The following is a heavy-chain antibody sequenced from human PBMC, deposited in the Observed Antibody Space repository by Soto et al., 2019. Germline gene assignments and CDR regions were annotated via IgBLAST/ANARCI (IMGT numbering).Heavy chain of an antibody. CDR2: IIPIFGTA. CDR1: GGTFSSYA. D-gene: IGHD2-2*02. CDR3: ASSGYCSSTSCYTPTDYYYYGMDV. V-gene: IGHV1-69*13. Sequence: SVKVSCKASGGTFSSYAISWVRQAPGQGLEWMGGIIPIFGTANYAQKFQGRVTITADESTSTAYMELSSLRSEDTAVYYCASSGYCSSTSCYTPTDYYYYGMDVWGQGTTVTVS. J-gene: IGHJ6*02.